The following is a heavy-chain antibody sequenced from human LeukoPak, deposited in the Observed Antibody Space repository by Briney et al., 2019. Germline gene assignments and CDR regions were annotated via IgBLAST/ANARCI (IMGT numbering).Heavy chain of an antibody. CDR3: ARTKVRGVKTPQYYYYYGMDV. J-gene: IGHJ6*02. CDR2: INHSGST. V-gene: IGHV4-34*01. D-gene: IGHD3-10*01. CDR1: GGSFGGYY. Sequence: SETLSLTCAVYGGSFGGYYWSWIRQPPGKGLEWIGEINHSGSTNYNPSLRSRVTISVDTSKNQFSLKLSSVTAADTAVYYCARTKVRGVKTPQYYYYYGMDVWGQGTTVTVSS.